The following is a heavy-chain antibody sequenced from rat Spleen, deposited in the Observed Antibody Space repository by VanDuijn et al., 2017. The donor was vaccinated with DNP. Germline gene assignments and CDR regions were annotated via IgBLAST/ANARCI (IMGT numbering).Heavy chain of an antibody. CDR3: ARDGPYYFDY. Sequence: QVQLKETGPGLVQPTQTLSITCTVSGFSLTSNSVHWVRQPPGKGLEWVGAIWSGGSTDYNSALKSRLSISRDTSKSQVFLKMNGLKTEDTGVYYCARDGPYYFDYWGQGVMVTVSS. CDR2: IWSGGST. J-gene: IGHJ2*01. V-gene: IGHV2-38*01. CDR1: GFSLTSNS.